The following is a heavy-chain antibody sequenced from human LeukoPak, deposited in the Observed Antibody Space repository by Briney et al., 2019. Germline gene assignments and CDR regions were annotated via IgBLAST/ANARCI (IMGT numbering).Heavy chain of an antibody. V-gene: IGHV3-30*04. J-gene: IGHJ4*02. CDR2: ISYDGSNK. CDR3: ARDRTGIFDY. D-gene: IGHD1-1*01. Sequence: GRSLRLSCAASGFTFSSYAMHWVRQGPGKGLEWVVVISYDGSNKYYADSVKGRFTISRDNSKNTLYLQMNSLRAEDTAVYYCARDRTGIFDYWGQGTLVTVSS. CDR1: GFTFSSYA.